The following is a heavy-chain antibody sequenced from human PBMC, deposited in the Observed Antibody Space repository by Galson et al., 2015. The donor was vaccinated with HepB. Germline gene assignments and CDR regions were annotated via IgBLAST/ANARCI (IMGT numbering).Heavy chain of an antibody. CDR2: ISAYNGNT. Sequence: SVKVSCKASGYTFTSYGISWVRQAPGQGLEWMGWISAYNGNTNYAQKLQGRVTMTTDTSTSTAYMELRSLRSDDTAVYYCARVGEDIVVVPAASGLYYYYYYMDVWGKGTTVTVSS. CDR3: ARVGEDIVVVPAASGLYYYYYYMDV. CDR1: GYTFTSYG. J-gene: IGHJ6*03. D-gene: IGHD2-2*01. V-gene: IGHV1-18*01.